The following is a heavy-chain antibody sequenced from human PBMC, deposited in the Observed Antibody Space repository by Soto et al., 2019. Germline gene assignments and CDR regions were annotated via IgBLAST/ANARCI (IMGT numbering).Heavy chain of an antibody. CDR3: ARDSMLWVRSIDWLDP. V-gene: IGHV4-4*07. J-gene: IGHJ5*02. CDR2: VSASGNT. D-gene: IGHD3-16*01. CDR1: GASMSNNY. Sequence: QVHLQESGPGLVRPSETLSLTCTVSGASMSNNYWSWVRQPAGKGLEWIGRVSASGNTNYNPSLKSRVTMSVDTSKNQFSLKLSLVPAADTAVYFCARDSMLWVRSIDWLDPWGQGNLVTVSS.